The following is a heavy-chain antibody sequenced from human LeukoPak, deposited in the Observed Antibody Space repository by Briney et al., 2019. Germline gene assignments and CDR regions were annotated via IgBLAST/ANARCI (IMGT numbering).Heavy chain of an antibody. CDR3: ARAIVGAWGLGFDY. CDR1: RFTVSSNY. V-gene: IGHV3-53*01. Sequence: GGSLRLSCAASRFTVSSNYMSWVRQAPGKGLEWVSVIYSGGSTYCADSVKGRFTISRDNSKNTLYLQMNSLRAEDTAVYYCARAIVGAWGLGFDYWGQGTLVTVSS. J-gene: IGHJ4*02. D-gene: IGHD1-26*01. CDR2: IYSGGST.